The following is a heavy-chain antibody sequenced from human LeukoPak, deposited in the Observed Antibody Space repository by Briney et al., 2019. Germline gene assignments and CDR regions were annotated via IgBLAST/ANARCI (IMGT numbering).Heavy chain of an antibody. J-gene: IGHJ6*02. D-gene: IGHD2-2*02. V-gene: IGHV4-34*01. CDR1: GGSFSGYY. Sequence: SETLSLTCAVYGGSFSGYYWSWIHQPPGKGLEWIGEINHSGSTNYNPSLKSRVTISVDTSKNQFSLKLSSVTAADTAVYYCARGKYQGYCSSTSCYTDYYYGMDVWGQGTTVTVSS. CDR2: INHSGST. CDR3: ARGKYQGYCSSTSCYTDYYYGMDV.